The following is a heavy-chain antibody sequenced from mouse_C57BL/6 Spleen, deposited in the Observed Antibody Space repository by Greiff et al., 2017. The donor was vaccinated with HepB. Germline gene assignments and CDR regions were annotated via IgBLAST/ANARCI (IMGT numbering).Heavy chain of an antibody. CDR1: GFTFSSYA. V-gene: IGHV5-9-1*02. Sequence: EVKLEESGEGLVKPGGSLKLSCAASGFTFSSYAMSWVRQTPEKRLEWVAYISSGGDYIYYADTVKGRFTISRDNARNTLYLQMSSLKSEDTAMYYCTIITTVGYFDYWGQGTTLTVSS. D-gene: IGHD1-1*01. CDR3: TIITTVGYFDY. J-gene: IGHJ2*01. CDR2: ISSGGDYI.